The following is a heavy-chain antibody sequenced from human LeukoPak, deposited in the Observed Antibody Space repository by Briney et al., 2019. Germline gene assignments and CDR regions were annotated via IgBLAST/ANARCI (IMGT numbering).Heavy chain of an antibody. CDR1: GLTFSSYA. V-gene: IGHV3-23*01. CDR2: ISGSGGST. Sequence: PGGSLRLSCAASGLTFSSYAMSWVRQAPGKGLEWVSAISGSGGSTYYADSVKGRFTISRDNSKNTLYLQLNSLTTEDTALYYCAGAADLDYWGQGTLVTVSS. J-gene: IGHJ4*02. CDR3: AGAADLDY.